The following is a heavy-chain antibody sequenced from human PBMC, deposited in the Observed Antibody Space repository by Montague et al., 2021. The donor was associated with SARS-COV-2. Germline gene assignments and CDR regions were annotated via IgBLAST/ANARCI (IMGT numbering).Heavy chain of an antibody. Sequence: SETLSLTCAVYGGSLSGYYWSWIRQPPGKGLEWIGEINHSGGTNYNPSLKSRVTISLDTSKNQFSLKLSSVTAADTAVYYCARGRRRYNWRDETSYYYGMDVWGQGTTVTVSS. D-gene: IGHD1-20*01. J-gene: IGHJ6*02. CDR2: INHSGGT. V-gene: IGHV4-34*01. CDR3: ARGRRRYNWRDETSYYYGMDV. CDR1: GGSLSGYY.